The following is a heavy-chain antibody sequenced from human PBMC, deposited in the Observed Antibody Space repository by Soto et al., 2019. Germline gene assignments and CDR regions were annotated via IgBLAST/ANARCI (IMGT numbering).Heavy chain of an antibody. D-gene: IGHD3-9*01. CDR3: ARLGRVRDYDILTGYYRRGYYFDY. CDR2: INHSGST. J-gene: IGHJ4*02. CDR1: GGSFSGYY. V-gene: IGHV4-34*01. Sequence: PSETLSLTCAVYGGSFSGYYWSWIRQPPGKGLEWIGEINHSGSTNYNPSLKSRVTISVDTSKNQFSLKLSSVTAADTAVYYCARLGRVRDYDILTGYYRRGYYFDYWRQGTLVTVSS.